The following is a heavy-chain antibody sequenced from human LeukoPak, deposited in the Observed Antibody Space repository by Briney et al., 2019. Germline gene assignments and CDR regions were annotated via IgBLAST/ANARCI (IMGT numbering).Heavy chain of an antibody. D-gene: IGHD3-3*02. Sequence: GGSLRLSCAASRLTFSSYGMSWVRQAPGKGLEWVSLISGSGGSTYYADSVKGRFTISRDSSKNTLYLQMNSLRAEDTAVYYCARVSSSFYYGLDVWGQGTTVTVSS. CDR2: ISGSGGST. J-gene: IGHJ6*02. V-gene: IGHV3-23*01. CDR1: RLTFSSYG. CDR3: ARVSSSFYYGLDV.